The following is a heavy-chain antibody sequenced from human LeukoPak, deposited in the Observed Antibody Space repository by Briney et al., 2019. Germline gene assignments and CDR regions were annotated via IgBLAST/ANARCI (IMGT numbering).Heavy chain of an antibody. CDR1: GYTFTSYD. D-gene: IGHD3-3*01. CDR2: INPNSGGT. Sequence: GASVKVSCKASGYTFTSYDINWVRQAPGQGLEWMGWINPNSGGTNYAQKFQGRVTMTRDTSISTAYMELSRLRSDDTAVYYCARGFTDFWSGYSIVLDYWGQGTLVTVSS. J-gene: IGHJ4*02. V-gene: IGHV1-2*02. CDR3: ARGFTDFWSGYSIVLDY.